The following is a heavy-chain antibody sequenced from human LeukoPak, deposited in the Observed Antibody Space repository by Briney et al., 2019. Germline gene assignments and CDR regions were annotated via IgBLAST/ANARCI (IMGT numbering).Heavy chain of an antibody. CDR3: ARGRRRSYSWPFDY. CDR2: INGSGGGT. Sequence: GGSLRLSCAASGFTFSSYYMSWVRQAPGKGLEWMGRINGSGGGTYYADSVKGRFTISRDTSKNTPYMQMNSLRAEDTAVYYCARGRRRSYSWPFDYWGQGTLVTVSP. D-gene: IGHD5-18*01. V-gene: IGHV3-23*01. CDR1: GFTFSSYY. J-gene: IGHJ4*02.